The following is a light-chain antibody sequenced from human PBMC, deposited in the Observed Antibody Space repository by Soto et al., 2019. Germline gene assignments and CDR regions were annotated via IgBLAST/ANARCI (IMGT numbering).Light chain of an antibody. CDR1: SSDVGGYNY. CDR3: SSYTISSTPWV. CDR2: EVS. V-gene: IGLV2-14*01. Sequence: QSALTQPASVSGSPGQSITISCTGTSSDVGGYNYVSWYQQHPGKAPKLMIYEVSNRPSGVSNRFSGSKSGNTASLTISGLQAEDEADYYCSSYTISSTPWVFFGGTKLTVL. J-gene: IGLJ3*02.